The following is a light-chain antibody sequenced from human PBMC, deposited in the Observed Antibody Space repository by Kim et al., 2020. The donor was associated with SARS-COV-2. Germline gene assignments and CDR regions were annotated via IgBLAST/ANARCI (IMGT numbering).Light chain of an antibody. Sequence: QSVLTQPPSVSAAPGQKVTISCSGSSSNIGNNYVSWYQQLPGTAPKLLIYDNNKRPSGIPDRFSGSKSGTSATLGITGLQTGDEADYYCGTWDSSLSAGVFGGVTQLTVL. CDR2: DNN. CDR3: GTWDSSLSAGV. CDR1: SSNIGNNY. J-gene: IGLJ2*01. V-gene: IGLV1-51*01.